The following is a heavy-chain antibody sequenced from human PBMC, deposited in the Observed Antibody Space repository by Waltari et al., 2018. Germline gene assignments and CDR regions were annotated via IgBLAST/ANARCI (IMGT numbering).Heavy chain of an antibody. CDR3: ASLMTDYYYMDV. Sequence: QVQLQQWSAGLLKPSETLSLTCAVYGGSFSGYYWSWLRQPPGTGLEWIGEINHSGSTNYNPSLKSRVTISVDTSKNQFSLKLSSVTAADTAVYYCASLMTDYYYMDVWGKGTTVTVSS. CDR2: INHSGST. J-gene: IGHJ6*03. V-gene: IGHV4-34*01. CDR1: GGSFSGYY. D-gene: IGHD3-9*01.